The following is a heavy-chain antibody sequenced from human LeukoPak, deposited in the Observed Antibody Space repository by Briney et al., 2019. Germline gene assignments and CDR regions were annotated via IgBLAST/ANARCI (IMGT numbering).Heavy chain of an antibody. Sequence: PSETLSLTXIVSGGSISSSSYYWGWICQPPGKGLEWIGSIYYSGSTYYNPSLKSRVTISVDTSNNQFSLNLSSVTAADTAVYYCARARGTVTTRGSGKYYFDYWGQGTLVTVSS. D-gene: IGHD4-17*01. CDR3: ARARGTVTTRGSGKYYFDY. CDR1: GGSISSSSYY. J-gene: IGHJ4*02. CDR2: IYYSGST. V-gene: IGHV4-39*02.